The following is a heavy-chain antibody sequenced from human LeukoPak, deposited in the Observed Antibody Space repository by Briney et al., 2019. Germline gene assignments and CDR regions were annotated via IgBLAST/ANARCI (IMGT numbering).Heavy chain of an antibody. Sequence: GESLKISCKGSGYSFTSYWIGWVRQMPGKGLEWMGIIYPGDSDTRYSPSFQGQVTISADKSISTAYLQWSGLKASDTAMYYCARRYCGGGSCYNLDYWGQGTLVTVSS. CDR2: IYPGDSDT. D-gene: IGHD2-15*01. CDR3: ARRYCGGGSCYNLDY. CDR1: GYSFTSYW. V-gene: IGHV5-51*01. J-gene: IGHJ4*02.